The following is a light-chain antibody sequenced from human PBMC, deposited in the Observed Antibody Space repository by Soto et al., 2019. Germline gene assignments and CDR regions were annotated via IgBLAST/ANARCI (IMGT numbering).Light chain of an antibody. Sequence: QSVLTQPPSASGTPGQRVTISCSGSSSNIGTNSVYWYQQLPGTAPKLLIYNNNQRPSGVPDRFSGSKSDTSASLAISGLRSEDEADYHCAAWDDSLIGVVFGGGTKLTFL. CDR3: AAWDDSLIGVV. V-gene: IGLV1-47*01. J-gene: IGLJ2*01. CDR2: NNN. CDR1: SSNIGTNS.